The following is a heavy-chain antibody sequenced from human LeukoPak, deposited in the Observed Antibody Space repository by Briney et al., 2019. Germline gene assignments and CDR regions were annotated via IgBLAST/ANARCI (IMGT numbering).Heavy chain of an antibody. J-gene: IGHJ6*03. D-gene: IGHD6-19*01. CDR3: ARERVSRMYRSGSGYRFYYHMDV. CDR1: GFNFDDYG. V-gene: IGHV3-49*04. CDR2: MANEVHGATV. Sequence: GRSLRLSCTGSGFNFDDYGMSWVRQAPGRGLEWISFMANEVHGATVEFAAAVKDRFIISRDDSKSIAYLQMNSLTTEDTAVYYCARERVSRMYRSGSGYRFYYHMDVWGKGTTVIVSS.